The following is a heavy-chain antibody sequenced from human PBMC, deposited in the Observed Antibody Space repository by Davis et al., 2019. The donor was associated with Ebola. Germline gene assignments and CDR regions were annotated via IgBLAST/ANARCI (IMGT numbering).Heavy chain of an antibody. Sequence: PGGSLRLSCAASGFIFSNYDMSWVRQVPGKGLEWVSTVSGSGGHTHYSDSVRGRFTISRDNSKNTLYLQMNSLRAEDTATYYCARYCHYPDCSYFDCWGHGTVVAVSS. V-gene: IGHV3-23*01. J-gene: IGHJ4*01. CDR1: GFIFSNYD. CDR3: ARYCHYPDCSYFDC. CDR2: VSGSGGHT. D-gene: IGHD2-15*01.